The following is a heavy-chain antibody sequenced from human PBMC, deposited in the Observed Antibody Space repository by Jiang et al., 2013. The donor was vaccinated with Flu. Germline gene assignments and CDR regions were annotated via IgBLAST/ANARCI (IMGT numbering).Heavy chain of an antibody. CDR3: ASTGRDYDAFDI. D-gene: IGHD4-17*01. Sequence: TCTVSGGSISSGGYYWSWIRQHPGKGLEWIGYIYYSGSTYYNPSLKSRVTISVDTSKNQFSLKLSSVTAADTAVYYCASTGRDYDAFDIWGQGTMVTVSS. CDR2: IYYSGST. V-gene: IGHV4-31*03. CDR1: GGSISSGGYY. J-gene: IGHJ3*02.